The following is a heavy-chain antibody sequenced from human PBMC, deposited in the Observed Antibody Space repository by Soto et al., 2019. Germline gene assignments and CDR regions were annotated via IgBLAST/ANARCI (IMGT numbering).Heavy chain of an antibody. V-gene: IGHV4-30-4*01. J-gene: IGHJ5*01. CDR3: ARGRYCLTGRCFPNWFDS. Sequence: SETLSLTCSVSGDSISSVDYFWAWIRQPPGQALEYIGYIYKSATTYYNPSFESRVAISLDTSKSQFSLSVTSVTAADTAVYFCARGRYCLTGRCFPNWFDSWGQGTLVTVSS. CDR1: GDSISSVDYF. D-gene: IGHD2-15*01. CDR2: IYKSATT.